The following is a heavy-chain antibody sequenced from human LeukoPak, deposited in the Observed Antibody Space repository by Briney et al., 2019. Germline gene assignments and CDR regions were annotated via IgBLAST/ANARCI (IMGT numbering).Heavy chain of an antibody. CDR1: GYSISSCYY. J-gene: IGHJ6*03. Sequence: SETLSLTYTVSGYSISSCYYWGWIRQPPGKGLEWIGSIYHSGSTYYNPSLKSRVTISVDTSKNQFSLKLSSVTAADTAVYYCARVLNWNYYYYMDVWGKGTTVTVSS. CDR3: ARVLNWNYYYYMDV. D-gene: IGHD3-3*01. V-gene: IGHV4-38-2*02. CDR2: IYHSGST.